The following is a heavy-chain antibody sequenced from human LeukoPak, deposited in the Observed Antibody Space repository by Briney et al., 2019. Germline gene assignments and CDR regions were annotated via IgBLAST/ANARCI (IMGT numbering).Heavy chain of an antibody. CDR2: ISSDSNFI. Sequence: GGSLRLSCAASGFTVSSNYMSWVRQAPGKGLEWVSSISSDSNFIYQADSVQGRFTTSRDNAQRSLYLQMNSLRAEDTAVYYCTTPAAGPRAEYSLHWGQGTLVTVSS. CDR1: GFTVSSNY. J-gene: IGHJ1*01. CDR3: TTPAAGPRAEYSLH. D-gene: IGHD6-13*01. V-gene: IGHV3-21*01.